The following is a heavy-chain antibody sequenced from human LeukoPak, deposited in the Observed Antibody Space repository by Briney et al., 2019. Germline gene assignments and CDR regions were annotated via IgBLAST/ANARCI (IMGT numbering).Heavy chain of an antibody. CDR2: INSDGSAT. J-gene: IGHJ4*02. CDR1: GITFSGYW. D-gene: IGHD6-19*01. Sequence: PGGSLRLSCAASGITFSGYWMHWVRQVPGKGLVWVSSINSDGSATRYADSVKGRFTMSRDNAKNMMYLQMDSLTVEDTALYYCAGVVSGRQWLPLDYWGQGTLVTVSS. CDR3: AGVVSGRQWLPLDY. V-gene: IGHV3-74*01.